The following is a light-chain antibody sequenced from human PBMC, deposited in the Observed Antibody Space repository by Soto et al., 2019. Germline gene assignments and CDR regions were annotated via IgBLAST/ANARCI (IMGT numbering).Light chain of an antibody. CDR2: GAS. J-gene: IGKJ1*01. CDR3: QQYNNWPQT. Sequence: DIVLTQSPDTLSLSPGESATLSCRASQSLGRYLAWYQHKTGQAPRLLISGASSRATGIPDRFTGSGSETSFTLTISRLEPEDFAVYYCQQYNNWPQTFGQGTKVDIK. V-gene: IGKV3-11*01. CDR1: QSLGRY.